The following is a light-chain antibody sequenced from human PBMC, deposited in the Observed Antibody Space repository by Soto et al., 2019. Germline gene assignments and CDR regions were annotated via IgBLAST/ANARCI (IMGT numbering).Light chain of an antibody. J-gene: IGKJ2*01. CDR3: MQVQQTPYT. CDR2: LGS. Sequence: DIVMTQSPLSLPVTPGEPASLSCRSSQSLLHSNGYNYLDWYLQKAGQSPQLLIHLGSNRASGVPDRFSGSGSGIDFTLKISRVEAEDVGVSYCMQVQQTPYTFVQWTKLEIK. V-gene: IGKV2-28*01. CDR1: QSLLHSNGYNY.